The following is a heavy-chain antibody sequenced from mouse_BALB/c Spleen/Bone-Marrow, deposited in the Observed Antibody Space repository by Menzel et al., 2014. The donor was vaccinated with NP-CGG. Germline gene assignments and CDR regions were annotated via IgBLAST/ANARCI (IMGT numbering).Heavy chain of an antibody. CDR2: ISSGGST. V-gene: IGHV5-6-5*01. D-gene: IGHD1-1*01. Sequence: EVKLVESGGGLVKPGGSLKLSCAASGFTFSSYAMSWVRQTPEKRLEWVASISSGGSTYYPDSVKCRFTISRDNARNILYLQMSSLRSEDTAMYYCARDGSSYYAMDYWGQGTSVTVSS. J-gene: IGHJ4*01. CDR1: GFTFSSYA. CDR3: ARDGSSYYAMDY.